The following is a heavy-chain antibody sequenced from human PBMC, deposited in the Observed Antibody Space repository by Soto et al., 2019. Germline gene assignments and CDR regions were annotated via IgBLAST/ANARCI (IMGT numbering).Heavy chain of an antibody. J-gene: IGHJ4*02. CDR2: IIPIFGTA. Sequence: SVKVSCKASGGTFSSYAISWVRQAPGQGLEWMGGIIPIFGTANYAQKFQGRVTITADESTSTAYMELSSLRSEDTAVYYWAGAGGSSISFFDYWGQETLVTVSS. V-gene: IGHV1-69*13. D-gene: IGHD2-2*01. CDR1: GGTFSSYA. CDR3: AGAGGSSISFFDY.